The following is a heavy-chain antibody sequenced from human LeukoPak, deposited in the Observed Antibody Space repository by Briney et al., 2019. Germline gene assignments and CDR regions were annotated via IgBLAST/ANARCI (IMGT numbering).Heavy chain of an antibody. J-gene: IGHJ4*02. CDR2: VYFSGST. CDR1: GGSLSSYY. CDR3: AGSVAALGGADYFDY. V-gene: IGHV4-59*01. Sequence: KTSETLSLTCTVSGGSLSSYYWSWIRQPPGKGLEWIGYVYFSGSTNYNPSLRSRVTISVDTSKNHISLKQTSVTAADTAVYYCAGSVAALGGADYFDYWGQGALVTVSS. D-gene: IGHD2-15*01.